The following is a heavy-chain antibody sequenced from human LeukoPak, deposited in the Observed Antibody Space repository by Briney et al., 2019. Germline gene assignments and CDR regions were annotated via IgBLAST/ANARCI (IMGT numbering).Heavy chain of an antibody. J-gene: IGHJ4*02. CDR1: GYTFTSYD. V-gene: IGHV1-8*01. CDR2: MNPNSWNT. Sequence: AAVKVSCKASGYTFTSYDINWVRQATGQGLEWMGWMNPNSWNTGDAQKFQGRVTMTRSTSISTAYMELSSLRSEEAAGYYCSAFIPISFWGQGTLVTVSS. CDR3: SAFIPISF. D-gene: IGHD2-21*01.